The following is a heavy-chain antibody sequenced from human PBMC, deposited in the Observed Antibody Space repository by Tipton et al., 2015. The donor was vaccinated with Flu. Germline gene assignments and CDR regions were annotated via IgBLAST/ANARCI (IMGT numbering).Heavy chain of an antibody. CDR1: GFTFSDYT. CDR3: ARRVQSLSWTVSGWYFDL. V-gene: IGHV3-30*04. CDR2: ISHDGSKT. Sequence: SLRLSCAASGFTFSDYTMHRVRQAPGKGLEWVAVISHDGSKTYYADSVRGQFTISRDNSKNTVYVQMDSLRAADTAVYYCARRVQSLSWTVSGWYFDLWGRGTLVTVSS. J-gene: IGHJ2*01. D-gene: IGHD3/OR15-3a*01.